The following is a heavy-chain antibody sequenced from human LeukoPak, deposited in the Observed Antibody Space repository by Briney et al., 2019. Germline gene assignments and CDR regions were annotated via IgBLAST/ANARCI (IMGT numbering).Heavy chain of an antibody. Sequence: ASVKVSCKASGYTFTSYYMHWLRQPPGQGLEWMGIINTSGGSTSYAQKFQGRVTMTRDTSTSTVYMELSSLRSEDTAVYYCARSTVALIDYWGQGTLVTVPS. CDR3: ARSTVALIDY. D-gene: IGHD5/OR15-5a*01. CDR1: GYTFTSYY. CDR2: INTSGGST. J-gene: IGHJ4*02. V-gene: IGHV1-46*01.